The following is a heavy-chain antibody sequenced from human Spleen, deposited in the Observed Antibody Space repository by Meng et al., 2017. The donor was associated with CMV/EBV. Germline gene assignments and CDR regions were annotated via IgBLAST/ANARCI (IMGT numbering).Heavy chain of an antibody. Sequence: ASVKVSCKASGYTFMSYDINWVRQATGQGVEWMGWMNPNSGNTGYAQKFQGRVTMTRNTSISTAYMELSSLRSQDTAAYYCVRGTGHCSSTSCSSGYWGQGTLVTVSS. D-gene: IGHD2-2*01. CDR2: MNPNSGNT. CDR1: GYTFMSYD. V-gene: IGHV1-8*01. CDR3: VRGTGHCSSTSCSSGY. J-gene: IGHJ4*02.